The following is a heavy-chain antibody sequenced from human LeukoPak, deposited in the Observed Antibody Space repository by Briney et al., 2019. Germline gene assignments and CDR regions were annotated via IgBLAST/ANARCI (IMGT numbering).Heavy chain of an antibody. CDR3: ARVTGYIVEDHFDY. CDR1: SGSFNSYF. D-gene: IGHD3-22*01. Sequence: SETLSLTCTVSSGSFNSYFWTWIRQPPGKGLEWLGYLYYGGSSNYNPSLQSRATISIDSSKSQFSLRLSSVTAADTAVYYCARVTGYIVEDHFDYWGQGTLVTVSS. J-gene: IGHJ4*02. V-gene: IGHV4-59*01. CDR2: LYYGGSS.